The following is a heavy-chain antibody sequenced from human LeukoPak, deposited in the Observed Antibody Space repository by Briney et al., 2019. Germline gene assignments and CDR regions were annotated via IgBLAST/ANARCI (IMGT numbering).Heavy chain of an antibody. CDR1: GFTFSSYG. CDR3: AKGDNYYDSSGYYYVRALFDY. J-gene: IGHJ4*02. Sequence: GGSLRLSCAASGFTFSSYGMHWVRQAPGKGLEWVAGTLYNGNIKYYADYVKGRFSISRDNSKNTLYLQMGRLRAEGTAVYYCAKGDNYYDSSGYYYVRALFDYWGQGTLVTVSS. CDR2: TLYNGNIK. D-gene: IGHD3-22*01. V-gene: IGHV3-30*05.